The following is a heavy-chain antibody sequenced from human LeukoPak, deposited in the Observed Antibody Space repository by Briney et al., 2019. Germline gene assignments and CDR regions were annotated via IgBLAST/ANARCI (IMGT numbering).Heavy chain of an antibody. Sequence: PGGSLTLSCVDSGFTFGDYYMSWIRLAPGKGLEWVSYISSRSTDISYADSVEGRFTISRDNGKNSLYLQMDSLRAEDTAVYYCARVAAAGYYFDHWGQGTLVTVSS. CDR2: ISSRSTDI. D-gene: IGHD6-13*01. J-gene: IGHJ4*02. CDR3: ARVAAAGYYFDH. CDR1: GFTFGDYY. V-gene: IGHV3-11*06.